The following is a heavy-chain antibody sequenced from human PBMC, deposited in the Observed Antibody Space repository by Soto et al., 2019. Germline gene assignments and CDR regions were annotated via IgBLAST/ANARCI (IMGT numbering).Heavy chain of an antibody. CDR2: ISYDGSSK. D-gene: IGHD1-26*01. Sequence: QVELVESGGGVVQPGRSLRLSCAASGFTFSSYGMHWVRQAPGKGLEWVAVISYDGSSKYYADSVKGRFTISRDNSKNTLYLQMNSLRAEDTAVYYCAKDPYYAGYFDLWGRGTLVTVSS. CDR3: AKDPYYAGYFDL. J-gene: IGHJ2*01. V-gene: IGHV3-30*18. CDR1: GFTFSSYG.